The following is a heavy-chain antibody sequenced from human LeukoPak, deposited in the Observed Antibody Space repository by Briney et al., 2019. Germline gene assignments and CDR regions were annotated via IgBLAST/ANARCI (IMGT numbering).Heavy chain of an antibody. CDR3: ARVPYDFWSGYYYYYYMDV. Sequence: SENLSLTCTVSGGSISSYYWSWIRQPPGKGLEWIGYIYTSGSTNYNPSLKSRVTISVDTSKNQFSLKLSSVTAADTAVYYCARVPYDFWSGYYYYYYMDVWGKGTTVTVSS. D-gene: IGHD3-3*01. CDR2: IYTSGST. J-gene: IGHJ6*03. V-gene: IGHV4-4*09. CDR1: GGSISSYY.